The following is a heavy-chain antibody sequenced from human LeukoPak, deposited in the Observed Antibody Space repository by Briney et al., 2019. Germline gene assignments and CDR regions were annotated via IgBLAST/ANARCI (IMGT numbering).Heavy chain of an antibody. Sequence: SQTLSLTCTVSSGSISSGSYYWSWIRQPAGKGLEWIGRIYTSGSTNYNPSLKSRVTMSVDTSKNQFSLKLSSVTAADTAVYYCARFSAGRSGPNLDYWGQGTLVTVSS. CDR1: SGSISSGSYY. V-gene: IGHV4-61*02. CDR3: ARFSAGRSGPNLDY. CDR2: IYTSGST. J-gene: IGHJ4*02. D-gene: IGHD3-3*01.